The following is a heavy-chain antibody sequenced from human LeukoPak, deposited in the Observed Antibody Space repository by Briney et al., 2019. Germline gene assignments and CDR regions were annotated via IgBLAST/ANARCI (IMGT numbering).Heavy chain of an antibody. J-gene: IGHJ4*02. Sequence: GGSLRLSCAASGLTFSSYWMHWVRQAPGKGLVRVSRINSDGSSTSYADSVKGRFTISRDNAKNTLYLQMNSLRAEDTAVYYCARTRISSGYYYLYWGQGTLVTVSS. CDR3: ARTRISSGYYYLY. CDR1: GLTFSSYW. V-gene: IGHV3-74*01. CDR2: INSDGSST. D-gene: IGHD3-22*01.